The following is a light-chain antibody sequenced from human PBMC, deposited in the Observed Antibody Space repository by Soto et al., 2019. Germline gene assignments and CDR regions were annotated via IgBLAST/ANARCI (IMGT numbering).Light chain of an antibody. V-gene: IGKV3-20*01. Sequence: EIVLTQSPGTLSLSPGERATLSCRASQSLSSRYLAWYQQKAGRAPGLLIYGASTTATGIPDRFSGIGSGTDFTLIISRLEPEDFAVYFCQQYGSSPNTFGQGTRLEIK. CDR2: GAS. CDR1: QSLSSRY. J-gene: IGKJ5*01. CDR3: QQYGSSPNT.